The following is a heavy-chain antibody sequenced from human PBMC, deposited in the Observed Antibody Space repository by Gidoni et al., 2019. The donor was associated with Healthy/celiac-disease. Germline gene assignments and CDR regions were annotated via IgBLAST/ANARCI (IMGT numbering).Heavy chain of an antibody. Sequence: QLQLQESGSGLVKPSQTLSLTCAVSGGSIRSGGYSWSWIRQPPGKGLEWIGYLYHSGSTDYKPSLKSRVTRSVDRSKNQFSLKLSSVTAADTAVYYCARDRGAPGYYYYMDVWGKGTTVTVSS. V-gene: IGHV4-30-2*01. CDR2: LYHSGST. D-gene: IGHD3-10*01. CDR1: GGSIRSGGYS. CDR3: ARDRGAPGYYYYMDV. J-gene: IGHJ6*03.